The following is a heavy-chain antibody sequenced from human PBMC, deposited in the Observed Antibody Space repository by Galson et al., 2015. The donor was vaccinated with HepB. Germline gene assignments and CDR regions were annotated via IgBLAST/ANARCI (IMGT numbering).Heavy chain of an antibody. Sequence: SLRLSCAASGFTFSNAWMSWVRQAPGKGLEWVGRIKSKTDGGTTDYAAPVKGRFTISRDDSKSTLYLQMNSLKTEDTAVYYCTTGSYYDSSGYYGFWFDYWGQGTLVTVSS. D-gene: IGHD3-22*01. J-gene: IGHJ4*02. CDR1: GFTFSNAW. CDR2: IKSKTDGGTT. V-gene: IGHV3-15*01. CDR3: TTGSYYDSSGYYGFWFDY.